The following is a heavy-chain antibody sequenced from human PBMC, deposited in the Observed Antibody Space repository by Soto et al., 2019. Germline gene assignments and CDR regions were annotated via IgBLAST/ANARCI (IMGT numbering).Heavy chain of an antibody. CDR2: IYWNDDK. D-gene: IGHD3-9*01. J-gene: IGHJ5*02. CDR1: GFSLSTPGVG. CDR3: AHSTFDIPGFDP. V-gene: IGHV2-5*01. Sequence: QITLKESGPTLVKPTQTLTLTCTFSGFSLSTPGVGVGWIRQPPGKALEWLALIYWNDDKRYSPSLKNRVTIAKDPSKKQVVLTMTNMDPVDTATYFCAHSTFDIPGFDPWGQGTLVIVSS.